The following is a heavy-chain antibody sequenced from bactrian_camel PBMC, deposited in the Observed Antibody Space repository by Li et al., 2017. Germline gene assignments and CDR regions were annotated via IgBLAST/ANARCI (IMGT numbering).Heavy chain of an antibody. J-gene: IGHJ6*01. V-gene: IGHV3S53*01. CDR2: IDSDGST. CDR3: AAEMGSCHPYGFGY. D-gene: IGHD6*01. Sequence: QLVESGGGSVQAGGSLRLACATSEHPHSNFNHVCLGWFRQAPGKEREGVAAIDSDGSTSYADSVKGRFTISKDDAKNTLYLQMNSLKPEDTAMYYCAAEMGSCHPYGFGYWGQGTQVTVS. CDR1: EHPHSNFNH.